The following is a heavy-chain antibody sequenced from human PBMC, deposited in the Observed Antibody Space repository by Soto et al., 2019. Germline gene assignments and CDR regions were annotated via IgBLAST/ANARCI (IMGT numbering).Heavy chain of an antibody. V-gene: IGHV3-30-3*01. CDR2: ISYDGSNK. CDR1: GFAFSSYA. J-gene: IGHJ4*02. Sequence: PGGSLRLSCAASGFAFSSYAMHWVRQAPGKGLEWVAVISYDGSNKYYADSVKGRFTISRDNSKNTLYLQMNSLRAEDTAVYYCARDFSVVGASGSLDYWGQGTLVTVSS. CDR3: ARDFSVVGASGSLDY. D-gene: IGHD1-26*01.